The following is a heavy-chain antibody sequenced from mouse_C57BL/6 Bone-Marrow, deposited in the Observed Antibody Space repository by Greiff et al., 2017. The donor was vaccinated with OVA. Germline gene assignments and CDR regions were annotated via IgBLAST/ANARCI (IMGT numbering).Heavy chain of an antibody. Sequence: QVQLQQSGAELARPGASVKMSCKASGYTFTSYTMHWVKQRPGQGLEWIGYINPSSGYTKYNQKFKDKATLTADKSSSTAYMQLSSLTSVYSAVYYCARSGWLLGGYFDVWGTGTTVTVSS. CDR3: ARSGWLLGGYFDV. D-gene: IGHD2-3*01. CDR2: INPSSGYT. V-gene: IGHV1-4*01. CDR1: GYTFTSYT. J-gene: IGHJ1*03.